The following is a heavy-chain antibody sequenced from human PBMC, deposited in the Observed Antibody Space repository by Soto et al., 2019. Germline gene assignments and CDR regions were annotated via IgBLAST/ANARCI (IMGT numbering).Heavy chain of an antibody. D-gene: IGHD5-12*01. CDR2: IYYSGST. CDR1: GGSISSYY. CDR3: AREIYSGYDVDAFDI. J-gene: IGHJ3*02. V-gene: IGHV4-59*01. Sequence: QVQLQESGPGLVKPSETLSLTCTVSGGSISSYYWSWIRQPPGKGLEWIGYIYYSGSTNYNPSLTSRVTISVDTSKNQFSLKLSSVTAADTAVYYCAREIYSGYDVDAFDIWGQGTMVTVSS.